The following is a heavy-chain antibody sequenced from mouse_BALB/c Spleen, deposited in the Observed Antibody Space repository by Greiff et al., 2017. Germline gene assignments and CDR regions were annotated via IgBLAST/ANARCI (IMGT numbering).Heavy chain of an antibody. Sequence: VQLKESGPGLVKPSQSLSLTCTVTGYSITSDYAWNWIRQFPGNKLEWMGYISYSGSTSYNPSLKSRISITRDTTKNQFFLQLNSVTTEDTATYYCARSGIWFAYWGQGTLVTVSA. V-gene: IGHV3-2*02. CDR2: ISYSGST. J-gene: IGHJ3*01. CDR1: GYSITSDYA. D-gene: IGHD3-1*01. CDR3: ARSGIWFAY.